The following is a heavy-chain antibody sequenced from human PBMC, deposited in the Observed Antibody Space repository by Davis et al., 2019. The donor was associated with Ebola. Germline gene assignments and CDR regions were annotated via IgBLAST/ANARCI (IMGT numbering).Heavy chain of an antibody. J-gene: IGHJ4*02. CDR2: INHSGST. V-gene: IGHV4-34*01. Sequence: MPSETLSLTCAVYGGSFSGYYWSWIRQPPGKGLEWIGEINHSGSTNYNPSLKSRVTISVDTSKNQFSLKLSSVTAADTAVYYCAKEIPIVGATHYWGQGTLATVSS. CDR3: AKEIPIVGATHY. CDR1: GGSFSGYY. D-gene: IGHD1-26*01.